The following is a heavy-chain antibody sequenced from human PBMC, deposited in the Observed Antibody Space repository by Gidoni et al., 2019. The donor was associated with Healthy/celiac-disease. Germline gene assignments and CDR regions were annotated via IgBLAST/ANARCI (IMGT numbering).Heavy chain of an antibody. CDR1: GYSFTSSW. CDR2: IDPSDSYT. V-gene: IGHV5-10-1*03. D-gene: IGHD3-22*01. J-gene: IGHJ4*02. CDR3: ARQAEEDYYYDSSGYYYFDY. Sequence: EVQLVQSGAAVKKPGEPLRIPCTGSGYSFTSSWITWVRQMPGKGLEWMGRIDPSDSYTNYSPSFQGHVTISADKSISTAYLQWSSLKASDTAMYYCARQAEEDYYYDSSGYYYFDYWGQGTLVTVSS.